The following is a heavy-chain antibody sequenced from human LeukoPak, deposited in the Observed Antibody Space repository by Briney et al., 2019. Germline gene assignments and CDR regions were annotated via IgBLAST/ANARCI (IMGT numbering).Heavy chain of an antibody. CDR2: INHSGST. Sequence: PSETLSLTCAVYGGSFSGYYWSWIRQPPGKGLEWIGEINHSGSTNYNPSLKSRVTISVDTSKNQFSLKLSSVTAADTAVYYCARQHYPSRFDYWGQGTLVTVSS. CDR3: ARQHYPSRFDY. D-gene: IGHD3-3*02. V-gene: IGHV4-34*01. CDR1: GGSFSGYY. J-gene: IGHJ4*02.